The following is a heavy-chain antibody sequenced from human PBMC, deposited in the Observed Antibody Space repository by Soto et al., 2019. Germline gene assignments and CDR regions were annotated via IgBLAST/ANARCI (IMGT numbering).Heavy chain of an antibody. CDR2: INHSGST. CDR1: GGSFSGYY. CDR3: ARGKIAAAGTGIWEYYGMDV. V-gene: IGHV4-34*01. Sequence: SSETLSLTCAVYGGSFSGYYWSWIRQPPGKGLEWIGEINHSGSTNYNPSLKSRVTISVDTSKNQFSLKLSSVTAADTAVYYCARGKIAAAGTGIWEYYGMDVWGQGTTVTVSS. J-gene: IGHJ6*02. D-gene: IGHD6-13*01.